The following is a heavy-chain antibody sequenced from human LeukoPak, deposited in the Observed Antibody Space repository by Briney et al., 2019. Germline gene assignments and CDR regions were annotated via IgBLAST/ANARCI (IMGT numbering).Heavy chain of an antibody. V-gene: IGHV1-2*04. Sequence: ASVKVSCKASGYTFTGYYMHWVRQAPGQGLEWMGWINPNSGGTNYAQKFQGWVTMTRDTSISTAYMELSRLRSDDTAVYYCAREPPVTTQIEFDYWGQGTLVTVSS. J-gene: IGHJ4*02. CDR3: AREPPVTTQIEFDY. CDR2: INPNSGGT. D-gene: IGHD4-17*01. CDR1: GYTFTGYY.